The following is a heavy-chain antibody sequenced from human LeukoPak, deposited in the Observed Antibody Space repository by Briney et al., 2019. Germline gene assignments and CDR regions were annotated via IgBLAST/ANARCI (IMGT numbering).Heavy chain of an antibody. V-gene: IGHV4-30-2*01. D-gene: IGHD3-10*01. J-gene: IGHJ5*02. CDR3: ARGPGGWFDP. CDR2: IYHSGST. CDR1: GGSISSGGYS. Sequence: PSETLSLTCAVSGGSISSGGYSWSWIRQPPGKGLEWIGYIYHSGSTYYNPSLKSRVTISVDRSKNQFSLKLSSVTAADTAVYYCARGPGGWFDPWGQGTLVTVSS.